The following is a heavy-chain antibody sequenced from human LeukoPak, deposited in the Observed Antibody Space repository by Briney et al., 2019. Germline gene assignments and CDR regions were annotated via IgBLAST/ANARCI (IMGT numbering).Heavy chain of an antibody. CDR2: IYYSGST. Sequence: SETLSLTCTVSGGSISSSSYYWGWIRQPPGKGLEWIGSIYYSGSTYYNPSLKSRVTISVDTSKNQFSLKLSSVTAADTAVYYCARHEIRAMVPYYFDCWGQGTLVTVSS. J-gene: IGHJ4*02. CDR1: GGSISSSSYY. D-gene: IGHD5-18*01. CDR3: ARHEIRAMVPYYFDC. V-gene: IGHV4-39*01.